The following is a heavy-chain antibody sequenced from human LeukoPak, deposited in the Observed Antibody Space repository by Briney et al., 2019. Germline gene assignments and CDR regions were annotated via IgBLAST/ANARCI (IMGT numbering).Heavy chain of an antibody. Sequence: GGSLRLSCAASGFTFSSYAMSWVRQAPGKGLEWVSAISGSGGSTYYADSVKGRFTISRDNAKNSLYLQMNSLRAEDTAVYYCAREVQQQSRWYAFDIWGQGTMVTVSS. CDR1: GFTFSSYA. V-gene: IGHV3-23*01. J-gene: IGHJ3*02. CDR2: ISGSGGST. D-gene: IGHD6-13*01. CDR3: AREVQQQSRWYAFDI.